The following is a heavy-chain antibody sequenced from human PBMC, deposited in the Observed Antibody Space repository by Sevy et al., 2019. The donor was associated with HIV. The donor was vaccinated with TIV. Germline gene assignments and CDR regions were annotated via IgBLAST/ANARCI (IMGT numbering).Heavy chain of an antibody. CDR2: VHFDGSNI. J-gene: IGHJ4*02. CDR3: AQNTAAAGTGGFDY. V-gene: IGHV3-30*02. CDR1: GFTFSHYG. Sequence: GGSLRLSCSASGFTFSHYGMHWVRQAPGKGLEWVAFVHFDGSNIYYADSMKGRFTISRDNSKNTLYLQMNSLRTEDTAVYYCAQNTAAAGTGGFDYWGQGTLVTVSS. D-gene: IGHD6-13*01.